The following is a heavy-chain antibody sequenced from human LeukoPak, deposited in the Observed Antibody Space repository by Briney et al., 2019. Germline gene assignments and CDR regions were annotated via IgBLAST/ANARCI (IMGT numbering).Heavy chain of an antibody. CDR2: ISAYNGNT. CDR3: ARVVVTAAGTLSAFDI. CDR1: GYTLTSYG. D-gene: IGHD6-13*01. V-gene: IGHV1-18*01. J-gene: IGHJ3*02. Sequence: ASVTVSCKASGYTLTSYGISWVRQAPGQGLEWMGRISAYNGNTNYAQKLQGRVTMTTDTSTSTAYMELRSLRSDDTAVYYCARVVVTAAGTLSAFDIWGQGTMVTVSS.